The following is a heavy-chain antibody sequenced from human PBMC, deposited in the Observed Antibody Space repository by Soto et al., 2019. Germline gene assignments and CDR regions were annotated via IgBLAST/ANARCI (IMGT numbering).Heavy chain of an antibody. J-gene: IGHJ6*01. CDR3: ARDLGYFHSSGPNYYFYGMDV. CDR1: GFTFSRYG. V-gene: IGHV3-33*01. D-gene: IGHD3-22*01. Sequence: GGSLRLSCAASGFTFSRYGMHWVRQAPGKGLEWVAVTWYDGSNKYYADSVKGRFTISRDNARKNLYLQMNTLRAEDTAVYYCARDLGYFHSSGPNYYFYGMDVWGQGTTVTVSS. CDR2: TWYDGSNK.